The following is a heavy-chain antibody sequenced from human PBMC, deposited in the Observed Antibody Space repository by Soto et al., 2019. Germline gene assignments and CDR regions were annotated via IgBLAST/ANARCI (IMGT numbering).Heavy chain of an antibody. Sequence: SETLSLTCTVSGGSISSSSYYWGWIRQPPGKGLEWIGSIYYSGSTYYNPSLKSRVTISVDTSKNQFSLKLSSVTAADTAVYYCARHSVYSGYQYYYYYYGMDVWGQGTTVTVSS. D-gene: IGHD5-12*01. CDR3: ARHSVYSGYQYYYYYYGMDV. CDR2: IYYSGST. CDR1: GGSISSSSYY. V-gene: IGHV4-39*01. J-gene: IGHJ6*02.